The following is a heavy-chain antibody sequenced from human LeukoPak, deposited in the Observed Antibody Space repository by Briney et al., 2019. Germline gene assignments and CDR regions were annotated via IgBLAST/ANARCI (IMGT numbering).Heavy chain of an antibody. CDR2: ISSDPNYI. CDR1: GFIISDFT. J-gene: IGHJ5*02. D-gene: IGHD2-2*01. CDR3: AKDKRYCSSTSCPSVQYNWFDP. V-gene: IGHV3-21*04. Sequence: GGSLRLSCAASGFIISDFTMNWVRQAPGKGLEWVSSISSDPNYIYYADSVKGRFTISRDNSKNTLYLQMNSLRAEDTAVYYCAKDKRYCSSTSCPSVQYNWFDPWGQGTLVTVSS.